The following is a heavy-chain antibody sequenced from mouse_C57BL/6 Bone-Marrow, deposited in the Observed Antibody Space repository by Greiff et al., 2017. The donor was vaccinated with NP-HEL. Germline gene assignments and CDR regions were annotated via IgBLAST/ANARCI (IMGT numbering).Heavy chain of an antibody. D-gene: IGHD4-1*01. CDR1: GFTFSDYY. CDR3: ARLGPLYWYFDV. J-gene: IGHJ1*03. Sequence: EVQVVESEGGLVQPGSSMKLSCTASGFTFSDYYMAWVRQVPEKGLEWVANINYDGSSTYYLDSLKSRFIISRDNAKNILYLQMSSLKSEDTATYYCARLGPLYWYFDVWGTGTTVTVSS. CDR2: INYDGSST. V-gene: IGHV5-16*01.